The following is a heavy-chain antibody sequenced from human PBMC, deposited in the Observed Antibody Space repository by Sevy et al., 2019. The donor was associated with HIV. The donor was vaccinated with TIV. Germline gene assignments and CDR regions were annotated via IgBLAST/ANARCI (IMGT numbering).Heavy chain of an antibody. V-gene: IGHV3-48*01. CDR1: GFTFSNYN. Sequence: GGSLRLSCATSGFTFSNYNMNWVRQAPGRGLEWISYIGSGPSTVYYAGSVTGRFTISRDNAKKSLYLQMNTLRVEDTAVYYCARGGDLLRKLTSNYLDSWGQGTLVTVSS. J-gene: IGHJ4*02. D-gene: IGHD3-10*01. CDR2: IGSGPSTV. CDR3: ARGGDLLRKLTSNYLDS.